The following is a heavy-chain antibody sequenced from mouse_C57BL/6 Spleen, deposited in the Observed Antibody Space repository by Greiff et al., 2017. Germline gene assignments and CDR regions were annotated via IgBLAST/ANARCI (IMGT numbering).Heavy chain of an antibody. CDR2: IDPSDSYT. V-gene: IGHV1-69*01. D-gene: IGHD1-1*01. J-gene: IGHJ1*03. Sequence: QVQLQQPGAELVMPGASVKLSCKASGYTFTSYWMHWVKQRPGQGLEWIGEIDPSDSYTNYNQQFKGKSTLTVDKSSSTAYMQLSSLTSEDSAVYYCARRYYYGSSYRYFDVWGTGTTVTVSS. CDR3: ARRYYYGSSYRYFDV. CDR1: GYTFTSYW.